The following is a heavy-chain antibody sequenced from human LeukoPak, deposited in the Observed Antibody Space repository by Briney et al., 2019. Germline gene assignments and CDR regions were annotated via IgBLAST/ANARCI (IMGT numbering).Heavy chain of an antibody. CDR3: ARVTSWDIVVVLDYWYFDL. Sequence: SETLSLTCTVSGGSISSYYWSWIRQPPGKGLEWIGYIYYSGSTNYNPSLKSRVTISVDTSKNQFSLKLSSVTAADTAVYYCARVTSWDIVVVLDYWYFDLWGRGTLVTVSS. CDR2: IYYSGST. CDR1: GGSISSYY. J-gene: IGHJ2*01. D-gene: IGHD2-2*01. V-gene: IGHV4-59*01.